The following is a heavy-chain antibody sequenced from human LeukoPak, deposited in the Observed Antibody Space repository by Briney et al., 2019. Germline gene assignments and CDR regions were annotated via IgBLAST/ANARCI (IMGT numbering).Heavy chain of an antibody. Sequence: PGGSLRLSCAASGFTFSSYAMHWVRQAPGKGLEWVAVISYYGSNKYYADSVKGRFTISRDNSKNTLYLQMNSLRAEDTAVYYCASDKGEVGYYAFWSYYFDYWGQGPLVTVSS. J-gene: IGHJ4*02. D-gene: IGHD3-3*01. V-gene: IGHV3-30-3*01. CDR1: GFTFSSYA. CDR2: ISYYGSNK. CDR3: ASDKGEVGYYAFWSYYFDY.